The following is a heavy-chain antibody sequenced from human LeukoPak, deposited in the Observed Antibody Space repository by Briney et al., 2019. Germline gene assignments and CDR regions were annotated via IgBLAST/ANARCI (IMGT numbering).Heavy chain of an antibody. Sequence: ASVKVSCKASGVTFSSYAISWVRQAPGQGLEWMGGIIPIFGTANYAQKFQGRVTITADESTSTAYMELSSLRSEDTAVYYCARAPPYDSSGYDAFDIWGQGTMVTVSS. D-gene: IGHD3-22*01. V-gene: IGHV1-69*13. CDR3: ARAPPYDSSGYDAFDI. J-gene: IGHJ3*02. CDR2: IIPIFGTA. CDR1: GVTFSSYA.